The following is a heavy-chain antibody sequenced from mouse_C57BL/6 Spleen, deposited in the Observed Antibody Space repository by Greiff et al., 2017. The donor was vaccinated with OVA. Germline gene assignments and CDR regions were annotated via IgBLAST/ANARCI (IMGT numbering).Heavy chain of an antibody. J-gene: IGHJ2*01. Sequence: QVQLKQSGAELVKPGASVKISCKASGYAFSSYWMNWVKQRPGKGLEWIGQIYPGDGDTNYNGKFKSKATLTVDKSSSTAYMQLSSLTSEDSAVYYCARSAYSNYVDYWGQGTTLTVSS. CDR3: ARSAYSNYVDY. CDR2: IYPGDGDT. V-gene: IGHV1-80*01. D-gene: IGHD2-5*01. CDR1: GYAFSSYW.